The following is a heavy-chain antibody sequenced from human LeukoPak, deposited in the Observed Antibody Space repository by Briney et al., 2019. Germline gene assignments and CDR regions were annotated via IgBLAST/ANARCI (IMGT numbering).Heavy chain of an antibody. CDR1: GFTFDDYA. J-gene: IGHJ6*02. V-gene: IGHV3-9*01. Sequence: GRSLRLSCAASGFTFDDYAMHWVRQAPGKGLEWVSGISWSSGSIGYADSVKGRFTISRDNAKNSLYLQMNSLRAEDTALYYCAKGGVVVAAKDYYGMDVRGQGTTVTVSS. D-gene: IGHD2-15*01. CDR3: AKGGVVVAAKDYYGMDV. CDR2: ISWSSGSI.